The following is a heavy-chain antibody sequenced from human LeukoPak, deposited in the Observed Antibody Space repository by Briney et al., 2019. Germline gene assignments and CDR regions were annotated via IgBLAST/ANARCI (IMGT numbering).Heavy chain of an antibody. CDR3: AKLTRRIAAAGIDY. CDR2: ISYDGSNK. CDR1: GFTFSHYA. J-gene: IGHJ4*02. V-gene: IGHV3-30*07. Sequence: GGSLRLSCAASGFTFSHYAMHWVRQAPGKGLKWVTIISYDGSNKYYADSVKGRFTISRDNSKDTLYLQMNSLRAEDTAVYYCAKLTRRIAAAGIDYWGQGTLVTVSS. D-gene: IGHD6-13*01.